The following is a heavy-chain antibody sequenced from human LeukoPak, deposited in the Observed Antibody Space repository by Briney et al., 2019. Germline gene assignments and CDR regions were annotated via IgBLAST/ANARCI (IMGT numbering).Heavy chain of an antibody. CDR3: ARVGILYYYGMDV. CDR2: ISSSGGTI. D-gene: IGHD5-18*01. CDR1: GHTFRNYE. J-gene: IGHJ6*02. V-gene: IGHV3-48*03. Sequence: GESLRLSCVASGHTFRNYEMNWVRQAPGKGLEWVSHISSSGGTIYYADSVKGRFTISRDNAKNSLYLQMNSLRVEDTAVYFCARVGILYYYGMDVWGQGTTVTVS.